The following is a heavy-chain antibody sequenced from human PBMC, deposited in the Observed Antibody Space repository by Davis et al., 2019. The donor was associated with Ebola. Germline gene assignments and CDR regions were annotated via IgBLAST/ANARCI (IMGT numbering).Heavy chain of an antibody. V-gene: IGHV4-34*01. CDR3: ASLSGSYPPSYYYYGMDV. Sequence: MPSETLSLTCDVSTGSFSGFYWSWIRQSPGKGLEWIAEINQSGNPRYNPSLKSRLTISLDTANNQFSLRLSSVTAADTAVYYCASLSGSYPPSYYYYGMDVWGQGTTVTVSS. CDR2: INQSGNP. J-gene: IGHJ6*02. D-gene: IGHD1-26*01. CDR1: TGSFSGFY.